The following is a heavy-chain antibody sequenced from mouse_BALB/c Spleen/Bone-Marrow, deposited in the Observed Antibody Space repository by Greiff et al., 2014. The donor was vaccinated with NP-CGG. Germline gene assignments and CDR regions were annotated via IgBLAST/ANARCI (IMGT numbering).Heavy chain of an antibody. Sequence: EVKLVESGAELVKPGASVKLSCTASGFNIKDTYMHWVKRRPEQGLEWIGRIDPANGNTKYDPKFQGKATITADTSSNTAYLQLSSLTSEDTAVYYCASLDDYIYWGQGTLVTVSA. CDR2: IDPANGNT. D-gene: IGHD2-4*01. V-gene: IGHV14-3*02. CDR3: ASLDDYIY. J-gene: IGHJ3*01. CDR1: GFNIKDTY.